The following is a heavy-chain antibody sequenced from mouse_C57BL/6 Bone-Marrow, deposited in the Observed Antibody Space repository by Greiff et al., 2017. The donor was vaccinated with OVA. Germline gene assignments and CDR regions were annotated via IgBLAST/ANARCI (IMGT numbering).Heavy chain of an antibody. CDR3: AKENYYGSSYEGYFDV. J-gene: IGHJ1*03. CDR2: INPNNGGT. Sequence: VQLKQSGPELVKPGASVKIPCKASGYTFTDYNMDWVKQSHGKSLEWIGDINPNNGGTIYNQKFKGKATLTVDKSSSTASMELRSLTSEDTAVYYGAKENYYGSSYEGYFDVWGTGTTVTVSS. D-gene: IGHD1-1*01. V-gene: IGHV1-18*01. CDR1: GYTFTDYN.